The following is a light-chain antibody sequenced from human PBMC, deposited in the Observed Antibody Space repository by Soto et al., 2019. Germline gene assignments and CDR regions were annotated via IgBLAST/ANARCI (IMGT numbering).Light chain of an antibody. V-gene: IGKV1-39*01. Sequence: DIQMTQSPASLSASIGDRVTISCRANQTIGRSLNWYQQKPGKAPTLLMFTSSSLQSGVPSRFSGSGSGTDFILTISSLQPEDFATYYCQQSYSTPPTFGQGTKVDIK. CDR3: QQSYSTPPT. CDR1: QTIGRS. CDR2: TSS. J-gene: IGKJ1*01.